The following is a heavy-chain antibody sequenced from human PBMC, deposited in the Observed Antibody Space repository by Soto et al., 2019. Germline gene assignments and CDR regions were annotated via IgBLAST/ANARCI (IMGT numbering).Heavy chain of an antibody. CDR1: GYTFTGYY. CDR2: INPNSGGT. D-gene: IGHD5-18*01. V-gene: IGHV1-2*04. CDR3: ATSLTWTIQLWFHPHSYFDY. J-gene: IGHJ4*02. Sequence: QVQLVQSGAEVKKPGASVKVSCKASGYTFTGYYMHWVRQAPGQGLEWMGWINPNSGGTNYAQKFQGWVTMTRDTSISTAYMELSRLRSDDTAVYYCATSLTWTIQLWFHPHSYFDYWGQGTLVTVSS.